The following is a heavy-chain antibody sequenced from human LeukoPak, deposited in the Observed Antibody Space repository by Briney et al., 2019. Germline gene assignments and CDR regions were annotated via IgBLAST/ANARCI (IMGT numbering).Heavy chain of an antibody. CDR1: GASVSSESSY. J-gene: IGHJ5*02. CDR2: TYYSGST. CDR3: ARDLSSGWSP. V-gene: IGHV4-61*01. Sequence: SETLCLTCTVSGASVSSESSYWSWIRQPPGQGLEWIGYTYYSGSTNYNPSLKSRVTISLDTSKNQFSLKLTSVTAADTAIYYCARDLSSGWSPWGQGTLVTVSS. D-gene: IGHD6-19*01.